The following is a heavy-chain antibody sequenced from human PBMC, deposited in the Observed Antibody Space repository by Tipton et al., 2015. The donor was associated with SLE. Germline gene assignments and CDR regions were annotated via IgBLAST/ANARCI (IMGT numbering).Heavy chain of an antibody. V-gene: IGHV3-23*01. CDR2: ISGSGDRT. D-gene: IGHD5-12*01. CDR3: AKDHPGYSNNLYWYDY. CDR1: GFTFGNYA. Sequence: SLRLSCAASGFTFGNYAMTWVRQAPGRGLEWVSAISGSGDRTYYADSVKGRFTISRDNSNNMLYLQMKSVRAGDTAVYYCAKDHPGYSNNLYWYDYWGQGTLVTVSS. J-gene: IGHJ4*02.